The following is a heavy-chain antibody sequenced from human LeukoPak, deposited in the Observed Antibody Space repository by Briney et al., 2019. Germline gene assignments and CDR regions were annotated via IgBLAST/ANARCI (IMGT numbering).Heavy chain of an antibody. CDR3: AKDRFGN. Sequence: GGSLRLSCAASGFTFSNYGMHWVRQAPGKGLEWVAAIWYDGSNKYYGDSVKGRFTISRDNSKNTLYLQMNSLRAEDTAVYYCAKDRFGNWGQGTLVTVSS. V-gene: IGHV3-30*02. D-gene: IGHD3-3*01. CDR2: IWYDGSNK. J-gene: IGHJ4*02. CDR1: GFTFSNYG.